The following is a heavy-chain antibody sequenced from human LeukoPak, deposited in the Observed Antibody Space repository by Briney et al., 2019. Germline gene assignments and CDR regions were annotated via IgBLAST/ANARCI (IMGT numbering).Heavy chain of an antibody. V-gene: IGHV1-18*01. Sequence: ASVKVSCKASGYTFTKYDITWVRQAPGQGPEWMGWISAYNGNTNYAQKLQGRVTMTTDTSTSTAYMELRSLRSDDTAVYYCARDPRGYSSGWYGDYWGQGTLVTVSS. CDR1: GYTFTKYD. CDR3: ARDPRGYSSGWYGDY. D-gene: IGHD6-19*01. J-gene: IGHJ4*02. CDR2: ISAYNGNT.